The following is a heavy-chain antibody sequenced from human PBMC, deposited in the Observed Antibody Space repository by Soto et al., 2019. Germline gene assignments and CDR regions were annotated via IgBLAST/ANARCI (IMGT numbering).Heavy chain of an antibody. CDR1: GYTFTGYY. CDR2: INPNSGGT. J-gene: IGHJ6*03. CDR3: AREAYSSSWYEYYYYYMDV. V-gene: IGHV1-2*04. Sequence: ASVKVSCKASGYTFTGYYMHWVRQAPGKGLEWMGWINPNSGGTNYAQKFQGWVTMTRDTSISTAYMELSRLRSDDTAVYYCAREAYSSSWYEYYYYYMDVWGKGTTVTVSS. D-gene: IGHD6-13*01.